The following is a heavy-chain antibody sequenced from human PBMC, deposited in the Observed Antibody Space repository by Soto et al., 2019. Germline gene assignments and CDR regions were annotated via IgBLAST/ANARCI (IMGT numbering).Heavy chain of an antibody. V-gene: IGHV1-69*01. CDR1: GGTFSSYA. J-gene: IGHJ4*02. CDR3: ARESYYYDSSGQAPFFDY. CDR2: IIPIFGTA. D-gene: IGHD3-22*01. Sequence: QVQLVQSGAEVKKPGSSVKVSCKASGGTFSSYAISWVRQAPGQGLEWMGGIIPIFGTANYAQKFQGRVTITADESTSTAYMGLSSLRSEDTAVYYCARESYYYDSSGQAPFFDYWGQGTLVTVSS.